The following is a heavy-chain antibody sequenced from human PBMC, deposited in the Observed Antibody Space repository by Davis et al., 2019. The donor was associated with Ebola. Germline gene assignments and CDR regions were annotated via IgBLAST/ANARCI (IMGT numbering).Heavy chain of an antibody. CDR3: ARGPSYSNGWYAPIDY. V-gene: IGHV4-4*02. CDR2: VFHTGAT. D-gene: IGHD6-19*01. Sequence: MPSETLSLTCAVSGGSVSSSDWWTWVRQPPGKGLEWIGEVFHTGATNYNPSLKSRVTISVYKSKNQFSLSLTSVTAADTAVYYCARGPSYSNGWYAPIDYWGQGILVTVSS. CDR1: GGSVSSSDW. J-gene: IGHJ4*02.